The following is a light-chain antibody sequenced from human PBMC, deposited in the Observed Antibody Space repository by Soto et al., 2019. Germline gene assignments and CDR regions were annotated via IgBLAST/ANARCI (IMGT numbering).Light chain of an antibody. CDR1: SSDVGGYNF. CDR3: CSYAGSYTWV. CDR2: DVS. J-gene: IGLJ1*01. Sequence: QSALTQPRSVSESPGQSVTISCTGTSSDVGGYNFVSWYQQHPGKAPKLMIYDVSKRPSGVPDRFSGSKSANTASLTISGLQAEDEADYYCCSYAGSYTWVFGTGTKVTVL. V-gene: IGLV2-11*01.